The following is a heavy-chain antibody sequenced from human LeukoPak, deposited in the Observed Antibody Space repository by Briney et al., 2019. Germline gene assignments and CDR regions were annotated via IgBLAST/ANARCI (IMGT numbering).Heavy chain of an antibody. CDR3: ARDIRFSSGGAVY. CDR2: IYSGDHT. D-gene: IGHD3-10*01. V-gene: IGHV3-66*01. CDR1: GFIVGTNY. J-gene: IGHJ4*02. Sequence: GGSLRLSCAASGFIVGTNYMSWVRQARGKGGEGVSVIYSGDHTYYADSGKGRFTISRDTATNSLYLQMNSLRAEDTAVYYCARDIRFSSGGAVYWGQGTLVTVSS.